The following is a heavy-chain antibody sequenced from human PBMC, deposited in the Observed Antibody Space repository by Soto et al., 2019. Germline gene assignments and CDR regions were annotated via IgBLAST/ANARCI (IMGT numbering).Heavy chain of an antibody. Sequence: GGSLRLSCAASGFTFSSYGMHWVRQAPGKGLEWVAVISYDGSNKYYADSVKGRFTISRDNPKNTLYLQMNSLRAEDTAVYYCARTYLFSPFDPWGQGTLVTVSS. CDR1: GFTFSSYG. D-gene: IGHD1-26*01. CDR2: ISYDGSNK. J-gene: IGHJ5*02. V-gene: IGHV3-30*03. CDR3: ARTYLFSPFDP.